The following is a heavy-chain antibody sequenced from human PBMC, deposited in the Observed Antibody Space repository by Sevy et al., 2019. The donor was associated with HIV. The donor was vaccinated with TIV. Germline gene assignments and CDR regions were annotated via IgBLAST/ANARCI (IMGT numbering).Heavy chain of an antibody. CDR2: ISYDGSNK. CDR1: GLTFSSYA. D-gene: IGHD2-2*01. V-gene: IGHV3-30*04. CDR3: ARDQDIVVVPAAPSGFYYGMDV. J-gene: IGHJ6*02. Sequence: GGSLRLSCAASGLTFSSYAMHWVRQAPGKGLEWVAVISYDGSNKYYADSVKGRFTISRDNSKNTLYLQMNSLRAEDTAVYYCARDQDIVVVPAAPSGFYYGMDVWGQGTTVTVSS.